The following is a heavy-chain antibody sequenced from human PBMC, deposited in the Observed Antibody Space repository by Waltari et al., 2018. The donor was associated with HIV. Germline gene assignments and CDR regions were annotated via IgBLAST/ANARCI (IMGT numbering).Heavy chain of an antibody. CDR3: ARVVTDYGDDWADDY. D-gene: IGHD4-17*01. CDR1: GYTFTGHY. J-gene: IGHJ4*01. V-gene: IGHV1-2*02. Sequence: QVQLVQSGAEVKKPGASVKVSCKASGYTFTGHYVHWVRQAPGEGLEWMGWINTDGGGTNYAQKFQVRVTMTRDTSINTSYVWLSRLRSDVTAVYYCARVVTDYGDDWADDYWGHGTLVTVSS. CDR2: INTDGGGT.